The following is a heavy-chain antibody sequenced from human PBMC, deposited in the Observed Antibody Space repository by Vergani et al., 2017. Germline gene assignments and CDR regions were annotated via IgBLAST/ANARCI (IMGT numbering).Heavy chain of an antibody. D-gene: IGHD3-3*01. CDR1: GFAFNNYG. Sequence: QVQLVESGGGVVQPGRSLRLSCEASGFAFNNYGIHWVRQAPGKGLEWVAVISDGGSNEHYVDSVKGRFTISRDNSKNTLYLQMNSLRAEDTAVYYCARDRERSGYYYMDVWGTGTTVTVS. CDR2: ISDGGSNE. J-gene: IGHJ6*03. CDR3: ARDRERSGYYYMDV. V-gene: IGHV3-30*03.